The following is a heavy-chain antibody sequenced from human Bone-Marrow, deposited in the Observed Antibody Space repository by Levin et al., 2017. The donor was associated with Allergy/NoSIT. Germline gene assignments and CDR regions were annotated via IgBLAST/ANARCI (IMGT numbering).Heavy chain of an antibody. V-gene: IGHV3-48*01. CDR1: EFTFSSYS. J-gene: IGHJ3*01. CDR3: ARDDYIGF. CDR2: ISPSGTTI. D-gene: IGHD4-11*01. Sequence: GESLKISCAASEFTFSSYSMHWVRQAPGKGLEWVSYISPSGTTIYYADSVKGRFTISRDNAKNSLYLQMNSLRAEDTALYYCARDDYIGFWGQGTMVTVSS.